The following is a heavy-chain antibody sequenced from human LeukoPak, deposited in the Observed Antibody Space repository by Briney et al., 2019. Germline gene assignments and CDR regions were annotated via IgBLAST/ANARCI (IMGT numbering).Heavy chain of an antibody. CDR1: GGSINSDGYY. Sequence: SETLSLTCTVSGGSINSDGYYWSWIRQHPGKGLEWIGYIYYGGSTSYNPSLKSRVTISVDTSKNQISLKLSSVTAADTAVYYCAKGQYYYDSSGYWPIWFDPWGQGTLVTVSS. D-gene: IGHD3-22*01. CDR2: IYYGGST. J-gene: IGHJ5*02. V-gene: IGHV4-31*03. CDR3: AKGQYYYDSSGYWPIWFDP.